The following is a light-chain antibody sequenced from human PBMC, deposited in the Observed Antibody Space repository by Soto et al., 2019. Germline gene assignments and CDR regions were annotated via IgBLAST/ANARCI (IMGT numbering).Light chain of an antibody. Sequence: EIVLTQSPGTLSLSPGERATVSCRASQSVSDSYLAWYQQKPGQAPRLLIYGAFNRAGGIPDRFSGSGSGKDFTLTISRLEPEDFAVYYCQQYSASPRTFGQGTKVEI. CDR3: QQYSASPRT. CDR1: QSVSDSY. J-gene: IGKJ1*01. V-gene: IGKV3-20*01. CDR2: GAF.